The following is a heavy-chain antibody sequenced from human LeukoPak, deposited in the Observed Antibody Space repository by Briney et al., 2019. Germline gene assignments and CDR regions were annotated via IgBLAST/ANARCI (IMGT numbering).Heavy chain of an antibody. CDR3: ARHGGKYSSSWYYFDY. J-gene: IGHJ4*02. D-gene: IGHD6-13*01. CDR1: GGSISSHY. V-gene: IGHV4-59*08. CDR2: IHYSGST. Sequence: SETLSLTCTVSGGSISSHYWSWIRQPPGKGLEWIGYIHYSGSTNYNPSLKSRVTISIDTSKNQFSLKLSSVTAADTAVYYCARHGGKYSSSWYYFDYWGQGTLVTVSS.